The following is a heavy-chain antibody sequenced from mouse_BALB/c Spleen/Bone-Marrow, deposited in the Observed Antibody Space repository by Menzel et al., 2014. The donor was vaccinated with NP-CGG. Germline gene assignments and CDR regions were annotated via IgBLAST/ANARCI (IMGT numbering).Heavy chain of an antibody. J-gene: IGHJ4*01. CDR1: GYTFTSYI. CDR2: INPYNDGT. D-gene: IGHD2-3*01. CDR3: ARRWLPYAMDY. V-gene: IGHV1-14*01. Sequence: LVESGPELVKPGASVKMSCKASGYTFTSYIMHWVKQKPGQGLEWIGYINPYNDGTKYNEKFKGKATLTSDKSSSTDYMELSSLTSEDSAVYYCARRWLPYAMDYWGQGTSVTVSS.